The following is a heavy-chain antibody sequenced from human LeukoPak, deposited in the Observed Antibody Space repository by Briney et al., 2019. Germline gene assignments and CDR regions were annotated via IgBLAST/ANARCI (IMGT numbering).Heavy chain of an antibody. V-gene: IGHV3-48*03. D-gene: IGHD3-16*01. CDR2: ISYSGSTT. CDR1: GFTFSGSA. J-gene: IGHJ5*02. CDR3: ARAGPPAFNP. Sequence: AGGSLKLSCSGSGFTFSGSAMHGVRQASGKGLEWVSYISYSGSTTSYADSVKGRFTISRDNAKNSLYLQMNSLRAEDTAVYYSARAGPPAFNPWGQGTLVTVSS.